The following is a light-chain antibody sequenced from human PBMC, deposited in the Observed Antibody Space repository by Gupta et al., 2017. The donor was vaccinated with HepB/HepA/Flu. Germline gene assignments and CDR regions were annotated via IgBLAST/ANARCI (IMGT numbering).Light chain of an antibody. CDR1: TANIGSLY. CDR2: TNN. Sequence: QSVLAQPPSASGTPGQRVTISCSGGTANIGSLYVSWYQQFPVMAPKLLIYTNNKRPSGVPYRFSGSKSGTTASLASSGIRSEDESVYYGATWDGNLRVFGGGTKLTVL. J-gene: IGLJ3*02. CDR3: ATWDGNLRV. V-gene: IGLV1-47*01.